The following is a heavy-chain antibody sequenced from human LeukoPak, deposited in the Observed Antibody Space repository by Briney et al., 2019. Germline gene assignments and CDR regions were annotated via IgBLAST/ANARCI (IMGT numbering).Heavy chain of an antibody. CDR3: ARDFPGIGRGTFDF. Sequence: PGGSLRLSCAASGFIFNTFWMNGVRLTPGKGLEWVAKINQDGSDMYYVDSVKGRFFVSRDNARNLVYLQMNSLRVDDTAVYYCARDFPGIGRGTFDFWGQGTIIIVSS. J-gene: IGHJ3*01. CDR2: INQDGSDM. V-gene: IGHV3-7*03. D-gene: IGHD3-10*01. CDR1: GFIFNTFW.